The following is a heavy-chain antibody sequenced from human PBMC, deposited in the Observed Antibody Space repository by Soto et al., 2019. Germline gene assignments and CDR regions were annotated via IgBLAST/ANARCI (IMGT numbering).Heavy chain of an antibody. CDR3: AKDRYGGATNHDAFDI. J-gene: IGHJ3*02. CDR2: ISYDGSNK. D-gene: IGHD4-17*01. CDR1: GFTFSSYG. V-gene: IGHV3-30*18. Sequence: QVQLVESGGGVVQPGRSLRLSCAASGFTFSSYGMHWVRQAPGKGLEWVAVISYDGSNKYYADSVKGRFTISRDNSKNTLYLQMNSLRAEDTAVYYCAKDRYGGATNHDAFDIWGQGTMVTVSS.